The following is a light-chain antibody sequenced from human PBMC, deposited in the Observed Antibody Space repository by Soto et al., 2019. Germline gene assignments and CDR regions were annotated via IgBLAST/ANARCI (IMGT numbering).Light chain of an antibody. CDR1: EVISQW. CDR2: AAS. J-gene: IGKJ1*01. V-gene: IGKV1-12*01. Sequence: DIQMTQSPSSVSAPVGDRVTITCRATEVISQWLAWYQQKPGKPPRLLIYAASTLQNGVPSRFSGSGFGTDFTLTINSLQPEDSGTYYCQQANSSPQTFGLGTRVEIK. CDR3: QQANSSPQT.